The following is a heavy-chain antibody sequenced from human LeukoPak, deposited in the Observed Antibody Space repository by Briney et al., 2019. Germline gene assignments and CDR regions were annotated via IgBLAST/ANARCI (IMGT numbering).Heavy chain of an antibody. CDR3: ARASSWYALAY. Sequence: SETLSLTCAVSGASINSSFSWCWVRQPPGKGLEWIGEINHSGNSNYNPSVKSRVTISIDKSKNQFSLKLSSVTAADTAVYYCARASSWYALAYWGQGNLVTVSS. CDR2: INHSGNS. V-gene: IGHV4-4*02. J-gene: IGHJ4*02. CDR1: GASINSSFS. D-gene: IGHD6-13*01.